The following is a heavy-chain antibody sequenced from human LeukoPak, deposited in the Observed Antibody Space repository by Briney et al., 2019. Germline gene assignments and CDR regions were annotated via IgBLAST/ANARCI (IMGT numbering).Heavy chain of an antibody. Sequence: PSETLSLTCAVSGGSISSGGYSWSWIRQPPGKGLEWIGYIYYSGSTYYNPSLKSRVTISVDTSKNQFSLKLSSVTAADTAVYYCARVRDYDSSGNYFDYWGQGTLVTVSS. J-gene: IGHJ4*02. D-gene: IGHD3-22*01. CDR2: IYYSGST. CDR1: GGSISSGGYS. V-gene: IGHV4-30-4*07. CDR3: ARVRDYDSSGNYFDY.